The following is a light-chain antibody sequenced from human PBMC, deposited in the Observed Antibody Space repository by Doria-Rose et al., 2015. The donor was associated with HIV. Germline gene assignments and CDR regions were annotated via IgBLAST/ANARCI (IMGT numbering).Light chain of an antibody. CDR3: HQYGTSWT. CDR2: DGS. CDR1: QSFSSTY. J-gene: IGKJ1*01. Sequence: TQSPGTLSLYPGERATLSCRASQSFSSTYLAWYQQKPGQAPSLLIYDGSTRATGIPDRFSASGSGTDFTLTINRLEPEDFALYYCHQYGTSWTFGQGTKAEI. V-gene: IGKV3-20*01.